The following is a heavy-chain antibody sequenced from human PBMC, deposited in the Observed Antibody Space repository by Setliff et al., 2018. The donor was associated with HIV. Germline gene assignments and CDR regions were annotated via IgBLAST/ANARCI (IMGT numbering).Heavy chain of an antibody. CDR2: LFHSGNT. CDR1: GVSVTHAYY. V-gene: IGHV4-38-2*01. CDR3: AKRASYSFQI. J-gene: IGHJ3*02. D-gene: IGHD2-21*01. Sequence: ETLSLTCQVSGVSVTHAYYWGWIRQPPGKGLEWIGNLFHSGNTYYNPSLESRVTTTIDTSKNQLSLTLTSVTAADTAIYYCAKRASYSFQIWGRGTMVTVSS.